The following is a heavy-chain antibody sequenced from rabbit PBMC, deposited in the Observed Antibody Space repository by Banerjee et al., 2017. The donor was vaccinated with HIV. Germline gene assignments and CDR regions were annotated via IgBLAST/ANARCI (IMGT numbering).Heavy chain of an antibody. CDR3: ARDLAGVIGWNFNL. V-gene: IGHV1S43*01. CDR2: IYTNGGST. CDR1: GFDLSSYYY. J-gene: IGHJ4*01. D-gene: IGHD4-1*01. Sequence: QEQLEESGGGLVKPEGSLTLTCKASGFDLSSYYYMCWVRQAPGKGLELIACIYTNGGSTWYASWVNGRFTISRSTSLNTVDLKMTSLTAADTATYFCARDLAGVIGWNFNLWGPGTLVTVS.